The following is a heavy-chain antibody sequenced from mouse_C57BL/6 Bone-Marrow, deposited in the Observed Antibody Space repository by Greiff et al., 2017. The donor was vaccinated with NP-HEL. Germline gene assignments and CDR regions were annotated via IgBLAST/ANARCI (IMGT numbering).Heavy chain of an antibody. CDR1: GFTFSDYG. CDR2: ISNLAYSI. CDR3: ARRSSGPYAMDY. J-gene: IGHJ4*01. V-gene: IGHV5-15*01. D-gene: IGHD3-2*02. Sequence: EVKVVESGGGLVQPGGSLKLSCAASGFTFSDYGMAWVRQAPRQGPEWVAFISNLAYSIYYADTVTGRFTISRENAKNTLYLEMSSLRSEDTAMYYCARRSSGPYAMDYWGQGTSVTVSS.